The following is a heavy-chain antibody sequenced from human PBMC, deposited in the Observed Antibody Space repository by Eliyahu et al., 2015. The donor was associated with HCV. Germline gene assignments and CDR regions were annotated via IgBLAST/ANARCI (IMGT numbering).Heavy chain of an antibody. CDR1: GFPFRTYV. V-gene: IGHV3-23*01. D-gene: IGHD2-15*01. Sequence: DVQLLQSGGGLVQPGGSLXLSCTASGFPFRTYVMGWVRPAPGRGLGWVSFITGSGTASHYADSVRGRFTVSRDNSKNTLNLQMDSLRAEDTALYYCARSSCSGADCFSGLDSWGQGTLVTVSS. CDR3: ARSSCSGADCFSGLDS. CDR2: ITGSGTAS. J-gene: IGHJ4*02.